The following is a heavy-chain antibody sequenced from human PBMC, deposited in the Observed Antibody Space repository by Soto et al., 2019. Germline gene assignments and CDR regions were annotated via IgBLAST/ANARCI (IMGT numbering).Heavy chain of an antibody. J-gene: IGHJ6*03. D-gene: IGHD3-10*01. CDR3: GKDITAGGMDV. Sequence: EVQLVESGGGLVQPGRSLRLSCVASGVTLKDYAMHWVRQAPGRGLEWVSGIYWNSDRIGYWDSVKGRFTISRDNTKNLMYLEMDSLSGEDTAVYYCGKDITAGGMDVWGKGTTVTVSS. CDR1: GVTLKDYA. CDR2: IYWNSDRI. V-gene: IGHV3-9*01.